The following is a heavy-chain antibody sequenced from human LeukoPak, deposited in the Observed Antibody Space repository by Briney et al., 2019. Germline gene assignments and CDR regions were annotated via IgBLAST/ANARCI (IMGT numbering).Heavy chain of an antibody. CDR1: GGSISSGGYS. Sequence: PSETLSLTCAVSGGSISSGGYSWSWIRQPPGKGLEWIGYIYHSGSTYYNPSLKSRVTISVDRSKNQFSLNLSSVTAADTAVYYCARVSRGSGWYVHYWGQGTLVTVSS. V-gene: IGHV4-30-2*01. CDR3: ARVSRGSGWYVHY. J-gene: IGHJ4*02. CDR2: IYHSGST. D-gene: IGHD6-19*01.